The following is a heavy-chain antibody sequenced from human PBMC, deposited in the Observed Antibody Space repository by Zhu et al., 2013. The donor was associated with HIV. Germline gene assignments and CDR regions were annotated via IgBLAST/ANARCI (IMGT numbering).Heavy chain of an antibody. J-gene: IGHJ6*02. Sequence: QVQLVQSGAEVKKPGSSVKVSCKASGGTFSSYAISWVRQAPGQGLEWMGGIIPIFGTANYAQKFQGRVTITADESTSTAYMELSSLRSEDTAVYYCARCEWANYYDSSGYPQYYYYYGMDVWGQGTTVTVSS. CDR1: GGTFSSYA. CDR3: ARCEWANYYDSSGYPQYYYYYGMDV. V-gene: IGHV1-69*01. CDR2: IIPIFGTA. D-gene: IGHD3-22*01.